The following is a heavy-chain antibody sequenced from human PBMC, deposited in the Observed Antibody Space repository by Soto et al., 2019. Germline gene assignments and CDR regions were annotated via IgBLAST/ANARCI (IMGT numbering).Heavy chain of an antibody. CDR2: IIPIFGTA. V-gene: IGHV1-69*13. J-gene: IGHJ3*02. D-gene: IGHD3-22*01. Sequence: ASVKVSCKASGGTFSSYAISWVRQAPGQGLEWMGGIIPIFGTANYAQKFQGRVTITADESTSTAYMELSSLRSEDTAVYYCARAPLYYYDSSGYFLPDAFDIWGQGTMVTVSS. CDR1: GGTFSSYA. CDR3: ARAPLYYYDSSGYFLPDAFDI.